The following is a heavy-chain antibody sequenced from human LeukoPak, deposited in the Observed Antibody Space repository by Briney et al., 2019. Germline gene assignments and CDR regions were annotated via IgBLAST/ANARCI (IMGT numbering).Heavy chain of an antibody. CDR3: ARASLGDSSAYYQRPYWYFDL. CDR2: INPNRGGT. J-gene: IGHJ2*01. D-gene: IGHD3-22*01. Sequence: ASVKVSCKASGYTFTANYIHWVRQAPGQGLEWMGWINPNRGGTDYAQKFLGRVTMTRDTYISTAYMELSRLTSDDTAVYYCARASLGDSSAYYQRPYWYFDLWGRGTLVTVSS. CDR1: GYTFTANY. V-gene: IGHV1-2*02.